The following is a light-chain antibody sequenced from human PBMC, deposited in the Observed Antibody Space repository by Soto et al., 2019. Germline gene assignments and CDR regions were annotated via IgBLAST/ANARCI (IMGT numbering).Light chain of an antibody. CDR1: TGPVTSGHY. J-gene: IGLJ2*01. V-gene: IGLV7-46*01. CDR2: DTS. Sequence: QAVVTQEPSLTVSPGGTVTLTCGSSTGPVTSGHYPYWLQQRPGQAPRTLIYDTSNKHSWTPARFSGSLLGGKAALTLSGAQPEDEAEYYCLLSYSGALVIFGGGTKVTVL. CDR3: LLSYSGALVI.